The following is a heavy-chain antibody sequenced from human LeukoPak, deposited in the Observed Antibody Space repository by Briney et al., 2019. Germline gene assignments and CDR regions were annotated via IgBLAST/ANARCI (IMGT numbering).Heavy chain of an antibody. V-gene: IGHV3-15*04. D-gene: IGHD1-7*01. CDR2: TVSEIDGGTT. CDR1: GFTFNYAW. CDR3: STDEDWNYARKDV. J-gene: IGHJ6*02. Sequence: PGGSLRLSCAASGFTFNYAWMSWVRQVPGKGLEWVGQTVSEIDGGTTDYATPVKGRFTISRDDSKSTLYLQMNSLKIEDTAVYYCSTDEDWNYARKDVWGQGATVIVSS.